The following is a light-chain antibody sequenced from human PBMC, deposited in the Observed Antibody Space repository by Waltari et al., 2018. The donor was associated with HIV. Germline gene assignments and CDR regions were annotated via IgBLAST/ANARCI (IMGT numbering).Light chain of an antibody. CDR1: GSNIGTYS. CDR3: AVWDDSLGGAV. J-gene: IGLJ2*01. V-gene: IGLV1-47*01. CDR2: MND. Sequence: QSVVTQPPSASGTPGQRVTISCSGSGSNIGTYSVNWYQHIPGTAPKLLIYMNDQRPSGVPGRFSCSQSGTSASLAISGLQYDDEADYYCAVWDDSLGGAVFGGGTKLTVL.